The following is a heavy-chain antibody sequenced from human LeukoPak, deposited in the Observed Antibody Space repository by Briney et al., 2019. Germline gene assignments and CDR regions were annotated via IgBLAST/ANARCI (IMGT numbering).Heavy chain of an antibody. CDR2: IYSGGST. J-gene: IGHJ4*02. CDR3: ARHESGVYFDF. Sequence: GGSQSLCCASSGFTVSSNYMSWVRQAPGRGLEWVSVIYSGGSTYYADSVKGRFTISRDNSKNTLFLQMNSLRAGDTAVYYCARHESGVYFDFWGQGTLGTVSS. D-gene: IGHD3-3*01. V-gene: IGHV3-66*04. CDR1: GFTVSSNY.